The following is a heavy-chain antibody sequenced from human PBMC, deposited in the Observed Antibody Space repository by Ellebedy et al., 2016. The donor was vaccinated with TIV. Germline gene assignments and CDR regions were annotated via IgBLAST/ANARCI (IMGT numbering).Heavy chain of an antibody. CDR2: VSYDGTNK. D-gene: IGHD4-11*01. CDR1: GFTISNYA. CDR3: ARLQMDGDSFDY. V-gene: IGHV3-30-3*01. Sequence: GGSLRLSCAASGFTISNYALHWVRQAPGKGLEWVALVSYDGTNKFYAEPVKGRFTISRDNSNNTLYLEMNSLRSEDTAVYYCARLQMDGDSFDYWGQGTLVTVSS. J-gene: IGHJ4*02.